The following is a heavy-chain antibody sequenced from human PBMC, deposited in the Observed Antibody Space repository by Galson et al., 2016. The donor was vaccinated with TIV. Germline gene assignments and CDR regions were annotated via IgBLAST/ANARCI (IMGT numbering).Heavy chain of an antibody. D-gene: IGHD5-24*01. CDR1: GFAVSYKH. V-gene: IGHV3-53*01. J-gene: IGHJ4*02. CDR3: AKAGKGDAYPNYFDH. CDR2: IYASDTT. Sequence: SLRLSCAASGFAVSYKHMIWVRQTPGKGLEWVSLIYASDTTYYIDSVKGRFTISRDNSKNTLYLQMNSLRVDDTAVYYCAKAGKGDAYPNYFDHWGQGALVTV.